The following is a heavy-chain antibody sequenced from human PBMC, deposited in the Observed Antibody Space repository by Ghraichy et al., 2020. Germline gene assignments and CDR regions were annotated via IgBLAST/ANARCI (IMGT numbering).Heavy chain of an antibody. V-gene: IGHV1-69*04. CDR2: IIPILGIA. D-gene: IGHD2-2*01. CDR3: ARVTRYCSSTSCYEYYYYYGMDV. CDR1: GGTFSSYA. J-gene: IGHJ6*02. Sequence: SVKVSCKASGGTFSSYAISWVRQAPGQGLEWMGRIIPILGIANYAQKFQGRVTITADKSTSTAYMELSSLRSEDTAVYYCARVTRYCSSTSCYEYYYYYGMDVRDQGTTATDSS.